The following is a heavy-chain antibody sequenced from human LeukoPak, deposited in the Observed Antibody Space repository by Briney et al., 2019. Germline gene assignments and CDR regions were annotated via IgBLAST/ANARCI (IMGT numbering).Heavy chain of an antibody. CDR2: IWYDGSNK. CDR1: GFTFSSYG. J-gene: IGHJ4*02. D-gene: IGHD1-14*01. V-gene: IGHV3-33*01. Sequence: PGRSLRLSCAASGFTFSSYGMHWVRQAPGKGLEWVAVIWYDGSNKYYADSVKGRFTISRDNSKNTLYLQMNSLRAEDTAVYYCARDGRNEYYFDYWGQGTLVTVSS. CDR3: ARDGRNEYYFDY.